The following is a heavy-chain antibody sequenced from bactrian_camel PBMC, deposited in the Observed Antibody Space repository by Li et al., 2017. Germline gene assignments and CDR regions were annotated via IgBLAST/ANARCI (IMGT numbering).Heavy chain of an antibody. J-gene: IGHJ4*01. Sequence: QLVESGGGLVQPGGSLRLSCAASEFTFSNYEMSWVRQAPGKGLEWVSAITSSGGTKYYPNSVKGRFTISSDNAENTLYLQMNSLKTEDTAVYYCATDVSGWNGSNYWGQGTQVTVS. CDR3: ATDVSGWNGSNY. D-gene: IGHD1*01. CDR2: ITSSGGTK. V-gene: IGHV3S40*01. CDR1: EFTFSNYE.